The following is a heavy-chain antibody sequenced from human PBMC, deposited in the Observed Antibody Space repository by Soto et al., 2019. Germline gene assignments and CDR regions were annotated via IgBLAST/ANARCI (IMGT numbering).Heavy chain of an antibody. J-gene: IGHJ4*02. D-gene: IGHD5-12*01. V-gene: IGHV1-2*04. CDR3: ARDLGGYNSYYFDY. Sequence: QVQLVQSGAEVKKPGASVKVSCKASGYTFTGYYMHWVRQAPGQGLEWMGWINPNSGGTNYAQKCQGCVTMTGDTSISTAYMELSRLRSDDTAVYYWARDLGGYNSYYFDYWGQGTLVTVSS. CDR2: INPNSGGT. CDR1: GYTFTGYY.